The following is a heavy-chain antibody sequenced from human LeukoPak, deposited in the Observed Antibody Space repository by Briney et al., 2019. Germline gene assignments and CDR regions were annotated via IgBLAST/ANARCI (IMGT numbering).Heavy chain of an antibody. Sequence: ASVKVSCKASGYTFTDYYMHWVRQAPGLGLEWMGWINPHNGGTNYAQKFQGRVTMTRDTSISTAYMELSRLRSDDTAVYYCARVTGSGYHGADSYAFDIWGQGTMVTVSS. CDR3: ARVTGSGYHGADSYAFDI. CDR2: INPHNGGT. D-gene: IGHD3-22*01. J-gene: IGHJ3*02. CDR1: GYTFTDYY. V-gene: IGHV1-2*02.